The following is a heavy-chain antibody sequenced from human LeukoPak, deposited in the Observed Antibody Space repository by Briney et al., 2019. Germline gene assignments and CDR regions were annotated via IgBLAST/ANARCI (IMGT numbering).Heavy chain of an antibody. V-gene: IGHV4-59*01. Sequence: SESLSLTCTVSGGSFSGKYWIWVRQPPGKGLEWLGYIHYSGSTNYNASLKSRVTISIDTSKNQFSLKLSSVTAADTAVYYCAREGDGDHAALDYWGQGTLVTVSS. J-gene: IGHJ4*02. CDR2: IHYSGST. CDR3: AREGDGDHAALDY. CDR1: GGSFSGKY. D-gene: IGHD4-17*01.